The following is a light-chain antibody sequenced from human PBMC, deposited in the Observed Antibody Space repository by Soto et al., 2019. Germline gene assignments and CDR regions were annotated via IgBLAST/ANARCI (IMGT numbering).Light chain of an antibody. CDR1: ERLSSVY. CDR2: GAS. Sequence: EVVVTQSPATLSVSPGESATLSCRASERLSSVYLAWYQQRPGQPPRLLIYGASNRATGIPDRLSGSGSGTDFTLIINRLEPEDVAIYYCQQYGGSPRITFGQGTRLEIK. CDR3: QQYGGSPRIT. J-gene: IGKJ5*01. V-gene: IGKV3-20*01.